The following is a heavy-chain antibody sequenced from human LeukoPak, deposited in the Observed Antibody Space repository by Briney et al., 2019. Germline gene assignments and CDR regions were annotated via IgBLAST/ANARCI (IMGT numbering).Heavy chain of an antibody. CDR2: ISSGGDTK. V-gene: IGHV3-11*01. CDR3: AREMGGDYGSGTFFDL. D-gene: IGHD3-10*01. J-gene: IGHJ4*02. CDR1: EFVFSDYS. Sequence: GGSLRLSCAASEFVFSDYSMSWVRQAPGKGLEWVSYISSGGDTKYYADSVKGRFTISRDNAKNSLYLQMNNLRAEDTAVYYCAREMGGDYGSGTFFDLWGQGNMVTVSS.